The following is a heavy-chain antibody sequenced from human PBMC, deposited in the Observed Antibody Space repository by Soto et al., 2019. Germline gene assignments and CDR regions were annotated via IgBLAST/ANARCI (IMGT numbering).Heavy chain of an antibody. V-gene: IGHV1-18*01. CDR2: ISGYNGNT. J-gene: IGHJ6*02. CDR1: GYTFSMSG. Sequence: QVQLVQSGAEVKKPGASVKVSCKSSGYTFSMSGISWVRQAPGQGLEWMGWISGYNGNTNYEQKLQDRVTMTTDTTTNTAYMELRSLRSDDTAVYYCAREGPRPYYYYGMDVWGQATTVTVSS. CDR3: AREGPRPYYYYGMDV.